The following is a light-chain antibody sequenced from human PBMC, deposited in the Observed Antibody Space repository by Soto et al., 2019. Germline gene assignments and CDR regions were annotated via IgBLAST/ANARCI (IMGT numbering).Light chain of an antibody. CDR1: GSDVGGYNY. CDR3: SSYAGSNKV. Sequence: QSALTQPPSASGSHGQSVTISCTGTGSDVGGYNYVSWYQQHPGKAPKLMIYEVSKRPSGVPDRFSGSKSGNTASLTVSGLQAEDEADYYCSSYAGSNKVFGTGTKLTVL. V-gene: IGLV2-8*01. CDR2: EVS. J-gene: IGLJ1*01.